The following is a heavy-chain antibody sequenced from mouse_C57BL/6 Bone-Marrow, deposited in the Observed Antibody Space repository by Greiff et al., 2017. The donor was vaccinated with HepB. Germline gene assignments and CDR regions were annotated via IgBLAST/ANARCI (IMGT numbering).Heavy chain of an antibody. CDR1: GFTFSDAW. CDR3: TGLDGSSYEGYAMDC. V-gene: IGHV6-6*01. Sequence: EVQLQESGGGLVQPGGSMKLSCAASGFTFSDAWMDWVRQSPEKGLEWVAEIRNKANNHATYYAVYVKGRFTISRDDSTSSVYLQMNSLRAEDTGIYYCTGLDGSSYEGYAMDCWGQGTSGTVSS. CDR2: IRNKANNHAT. J-gene: IGHJ4*01. D-gene: IGHD1-1*01.